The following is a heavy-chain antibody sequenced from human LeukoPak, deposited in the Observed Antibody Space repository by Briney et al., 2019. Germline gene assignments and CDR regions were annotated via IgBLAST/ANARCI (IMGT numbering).Heavy chain of an antibody. CDR2: VYYSGST. D-gene: IGHD3-22*01. V-gene: IGHV4-59*12. Sequence: KPSETLSLTCTVSGDSISNYYWSWIRQPPGKGLEWIGYVYYSGSTNYNPSLKSRVTISVDTSKNQFSLKLSSVTAADTAVYYCARAMGDSAPLNWGQGTLVTVSS. J-gene: IGHJ4*02. CDR1: GDSISNYY. CDR3: ARAMGDSAPLN.